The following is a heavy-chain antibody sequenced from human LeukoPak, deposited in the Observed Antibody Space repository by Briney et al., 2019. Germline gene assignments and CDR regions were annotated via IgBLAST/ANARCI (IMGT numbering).Heavy chain of an antibody. CDR3: ARADYSSTWSHDYYYMDV. CDR2: IYHSGST. D-gene: IGHD6-13*01. CDR1: GYSISSGYY. Sequence: KTSETLSLTCTVSGYSISSGYYWGWIRPPPGKGREWIGIIYHSGSTYYNPSLKSRVTISVDTSKNQFSLKLSSVTAADTAVYYCARADYSSTWSHDYYYMDVWGKGTTVTVSS. J-gene: IGHJ6*03. V-gene: IGHV4-38-2*02.